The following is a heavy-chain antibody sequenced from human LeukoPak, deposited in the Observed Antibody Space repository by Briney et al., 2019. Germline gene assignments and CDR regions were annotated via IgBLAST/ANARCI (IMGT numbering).Heavy chain of an antibody. J-gene: IGHJ4*02. CDR3: VSFGVMWEIDY. CDR1: GFPFSGYW. CDR2: INIDGSGA. Sequence: GGSLRLSCAASGFPFSGYWMHWVRQAPGKGLVWVSRINIDGSGANYADSVKGRFTISRDNAKNTLHLQMNSLRAEDTAVYYCVSFGVMWEIDYWGQGTLVTVSS. D-gene: IGHD1-26*01. V-gene: IGHV3-74*01.